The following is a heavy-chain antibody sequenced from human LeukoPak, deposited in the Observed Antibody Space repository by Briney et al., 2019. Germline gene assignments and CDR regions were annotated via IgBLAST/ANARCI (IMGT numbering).Heavy chain of an antibody. Sequence: GGSLRLSCAASGFTFSSYAMSWVRQAPGKGLEWVSAISGSGGSKYYADSVKGRFTISRDNSKNTLYLQMNSLRAEDTAVYYCAKVGSHVRLPEGFDYWGQGTLVTVSS. J-gene: IGHJ4*02. CDR3: AKVGSHVRLPEGFDY. V-gene: IGHV3-23*01. D-gene: IGHD2-15*01. CDR2: ISGSGGSK. CDR1: GFTFSSYA.